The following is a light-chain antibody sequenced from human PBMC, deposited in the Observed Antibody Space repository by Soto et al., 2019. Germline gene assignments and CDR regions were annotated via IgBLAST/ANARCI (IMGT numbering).Light chain of an antibody. CDR1: QSISGTY. J-gene: IGKJ1*01. CDR3: QKYGSSPGT. V-gene: IGKV3-20*01. Sequence: DTVLTQSPGTLSFTSGERATPSCMASQSISGTYLAWYQQKPGQAPRLLIYSASTRDTGVTDRFSGSGSGTDFTLTISRLEAEDSAVYYCQKYGSSPGTCGQGTKVDIK. CDR2: SAS.